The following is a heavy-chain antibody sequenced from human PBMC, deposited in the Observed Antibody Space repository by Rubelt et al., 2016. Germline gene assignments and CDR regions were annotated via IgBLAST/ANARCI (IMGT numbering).Heavy chain of an antibody. J-gene: IGHJ4*02. CDR2: IYYSGST. CDR1: GGSISSSSYY. V-gene: IGHV4-39*01. D-gene: IGHD2-2*01. Sequence: QLQLQESGPGLVKPSETLSLTCTVSGGSISSSSYYWGWIRQPPGKGLEWIGSIYYSGSTYYNPSLKSRVTISVDTSKNQFSLKLSSVTAADTAVYYCARFPNPNGSTTAISDYWGQGTLVTVSS. CDR3: ARFPNPNGSTTAISDY.